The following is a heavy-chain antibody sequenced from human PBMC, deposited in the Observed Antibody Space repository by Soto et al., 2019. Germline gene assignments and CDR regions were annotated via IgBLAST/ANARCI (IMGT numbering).Heavy chain of an antibody. CDR3: TTDAIGGVVIAAAGPLNYGMKV. Sequence: GGSLRLSCAASGFTFSNAWMSWVRQAPGKGLEWAGRIKSKTDGGTTDYAAPVKGRFTISRDDSKNTLYLQMNSLKTKDTAVYYFTTDAIGGVVIAAAGPLNYGMKVWGQGTTVIVSS. V-gene: IGHV3-15*01. J-gene: IGHJ6*02. CDR2: IKSKTDGGTT. D-gene: IGHD6-13*01. CDR1: GFTFSNAW.